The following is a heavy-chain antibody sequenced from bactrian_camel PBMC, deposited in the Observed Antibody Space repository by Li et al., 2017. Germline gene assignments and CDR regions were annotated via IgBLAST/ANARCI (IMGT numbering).Heavy chain of an antibody. J-gene: IGHJ4*01. Sequence: HVQLVESGGGSVQTGGSLRLACAASTYTATRERMAWFRQAPGKEREGVAAIGSDGRGSYADSVKGRFTISKDNAKNTLYLQMNGLKPEDTAMYYCAADNPFICWFGHSFKYRGQGTQVTVS. D-gene: IGHD1*01. CDR3: AADNPFICWFGHSFKY. CDR1: TYTATRER. CDR2: IGSDGRG. V-gene: IGHV3S53*01.